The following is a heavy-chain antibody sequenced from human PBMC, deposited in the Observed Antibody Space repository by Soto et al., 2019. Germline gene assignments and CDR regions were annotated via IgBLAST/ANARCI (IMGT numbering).Heavy chain of an antibody. CDR2: IKQDGSEK. D-gene: IGHD3-3*01. CDR3: ARVSIFGVALWYFDL. V-gene: IGHV3-7*01. CDR1: GFTFSSYW. Sequence: GGSLRLSCAASGFTFSSYWMSWVRQAPGKGLEWVVNIKQDGSEKYYVDSVKGRFTISRDNAKNSLYLQMNSLRAEDTAVYYCARVSIFGVALWYFDLWGRGTLVTVSS. J-gene: IGHJ2*01.